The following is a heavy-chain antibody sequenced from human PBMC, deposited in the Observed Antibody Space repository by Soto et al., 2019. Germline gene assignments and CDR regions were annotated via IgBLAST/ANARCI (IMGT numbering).Heavy chain of an antibody. CDR1: GYTFTSYG. J-gene: IGHJ4*02. CDR3: ATRPNNVHDYFGVFDF. V-gene: IGHV1-18*04. CDR2: ISAYSGNT. D-gene: IGHD5-12*01. Sequence: ASVKVSCKASGYTFTSYGISWVRQAPGQGLEWMGWISAYSGNTNYAQKLQGRVTMTTDTSTSTAYMELRSLRAEDTALYYCATRPNNVHDYFGVFDFWGQGTLVTVSS.